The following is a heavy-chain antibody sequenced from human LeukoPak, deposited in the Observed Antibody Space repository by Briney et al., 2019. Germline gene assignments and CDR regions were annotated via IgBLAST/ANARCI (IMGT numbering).Heavy chain of an antibody. CDR2: ISTSSSYI. J-gene: IGHJ4*02. V-gene: IGHV3-21*01. CDR1: GFSFSSYS. CDR3: ARDLVSDDFWSGFYSPNHYFDY. Sequence: SGGSLRLSCAASGFSFSSYSMNWVRQAPGKGLEWVSSISTSSSYIYYADSVKGRFTISRDNAKNSLYLQMNSLRAEDTAVYFCARDLVSDDFWSGFYSPNHYFDYWGQGTLVTVSS. D-gene: IGHD3-3*01.